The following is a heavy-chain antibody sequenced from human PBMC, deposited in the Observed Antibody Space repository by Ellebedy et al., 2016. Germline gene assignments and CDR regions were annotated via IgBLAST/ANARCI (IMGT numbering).Heavy chain of an antibody. CDR1: GFTFSDHF. CDR2: TKNKAYSYAT. D-gene: IGHD1-20*01. V-gene: IGHV3-72*01. Sequence: GGSLRLSCGASGFTFSDHFIDWVRQAPGKGLEWVGRTKNKAYSYATEYAASVNGRFIISRQDSENSVYLQMNSLKTEDTAVYYCARASYKWNYYYAMDVWGQGATVTVSS. CDR3: ARASYKWNYYYAMDV. J-gene: IGHJ6*02.